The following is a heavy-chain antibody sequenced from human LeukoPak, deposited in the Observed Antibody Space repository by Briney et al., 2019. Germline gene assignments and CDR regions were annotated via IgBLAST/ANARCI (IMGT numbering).Heavy chain of an antibody. CDR2: IYSGGST. J-gene: IGHJ4*02. CDR1: GFTFTTFA. V-gene: IGHV3-53*01. D-gene: IGHD6-13*01. Sequence: PGGSLRLSCAASGFTFTTFAMSWVRQAPGKGLEWVSVIYSGGSTYYADSVKGRFTISRDNSKNTLYLQMNSLRAEDTAVYYCARNGYSGSWYRNWGQGTLVTVSS. CDR3: ARNGYSGSWYRN.